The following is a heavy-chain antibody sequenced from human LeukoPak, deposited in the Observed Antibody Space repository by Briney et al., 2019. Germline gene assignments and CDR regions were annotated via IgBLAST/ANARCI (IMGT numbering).Heavy chain of an antibody. V-gene: IGHV4-59*10. Sequence: SSETLSLTCAVYGGSFSGYYWSWIRQPAGKGLEWIGRIYTSGSTNYNPSLKSRVTISVDTSKNQFSLKLSSVTAADTAVYYCARELRYFDWLGAWFDPWGQGTLVTVSS. CDR3: ARELRYFDWLGAWFDP. CDR2: IYTSGST. J-gene: IGHJ5*02. D-gene: IGHD3-9*01. CDR1: GGSFSGYY.